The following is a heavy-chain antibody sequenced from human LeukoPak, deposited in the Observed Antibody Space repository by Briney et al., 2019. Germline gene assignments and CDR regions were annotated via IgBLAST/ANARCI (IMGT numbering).Heavy chain of an antibody. J-gene: IGHJ6*04. CDR3: ATLWFRELFPIMDV. D-gene: IGHD3-10*01. V-gene: IGHV1-24*01. CDR1: GYTLTELS. Sequence: ASVKVSCKVSGYTLTELSMHWVRQAPGKGLEWMGGFDPEDGETIYAQKFQGRVTMTEDTSTDTAYMELSCLRSEGTAVYYCATLWFRELFPIMDVWGKGTTVTVSS. CDR2: FDPEDGET.